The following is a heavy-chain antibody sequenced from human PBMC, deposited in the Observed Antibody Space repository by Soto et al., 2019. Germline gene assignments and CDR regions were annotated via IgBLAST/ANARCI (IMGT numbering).Heavy chain of an antibody. CDR1: GFTFSSYA. V-gene: IGHV3-23*01. CDR3: AKYGGFWPGAPKAYFDY. CDR2: ISGSGGST. Sequence: EVQLLESGGGLVQPGGSLRLSCAASGFTFSSYAMSWVRQAPGKGLEWVSAISGSGGSTYYADSVKGRFTISRDNSKKTLYLQMDRLRAEETAVYYWAKYGGFWPGAPKAYFDYWGQGTLVTVSS. J-gene: IGHJ4*02. D-gene: IGHD3-3*01.